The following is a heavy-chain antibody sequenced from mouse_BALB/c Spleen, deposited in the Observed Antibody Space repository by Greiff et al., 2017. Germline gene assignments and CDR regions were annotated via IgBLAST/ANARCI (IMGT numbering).Heavy chain of an antibody. V-gene: IGHV1-4*02. CDR3: AREGLRRFAY. Sequence: LQESAAELARPGASVKMSCKASGYTFTSYTMHWVKQRPGQGLEWIGYINPSSGYTEYNQKFKDKTTLTADKSSSTAYMQLSSLTSEDSAVYYCAREGLRRFAYWGQGTLVTVSA. J-gene: IGHJ3*01. CDR2: INPSSGYT. CDR1: GYTFTSYT. D-gene: IGHD2-4*01.